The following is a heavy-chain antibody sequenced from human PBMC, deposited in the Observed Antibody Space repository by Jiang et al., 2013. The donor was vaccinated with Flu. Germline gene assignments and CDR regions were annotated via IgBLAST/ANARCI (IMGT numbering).Heavy chain of an antibody. Sequence: GSGLVKPSQTLSLTCAVSGVSINRGSYSWNWIRQPPGKGLEWIGYIFHTGNTYYNPSLKSRVTISVDNSKNQFSVTLTSVTAADTAVYFCARAGVGGDARNDAFDIWGQGTMVSVSS. V-gene: IGHV4-30-2*01. D-gene: IGHD3-10*01. CDR3: ARAGVGGDARNDAFDI. CDR1: GVSINRGSYS. CDR2: IFHTGNT. J-gene: IGHJ3*02.